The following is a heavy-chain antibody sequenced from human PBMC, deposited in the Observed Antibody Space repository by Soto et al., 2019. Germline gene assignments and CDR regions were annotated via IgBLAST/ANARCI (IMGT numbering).Heavy chain of an antibody. D-gene: IGHD6-13*01. CDR1: GGSISTSNW. V-gene: IGHV4-4*02. Sequence: QVQLQESGPGLVKPSGTMSLTCAVSGGSISTSNWWSWVRQPPGKGLEWIGEVYRTGSTNYNPSLESRVIVSVDKSKNQSSLKRTSVTAADTAVYYCARARATIAAAAIFDCWGQGTLVTVSS. J-gene: IGHJ4*02. CDR3: ARARATIAAAAIFDC. CDR2: VYRTGST.